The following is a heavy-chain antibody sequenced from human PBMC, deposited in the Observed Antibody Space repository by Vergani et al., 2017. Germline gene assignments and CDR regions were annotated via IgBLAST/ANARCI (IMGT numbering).Heavy chain of an antibody. CDR1: VSTVSGNY. CDR2: IYSGDET. CDR3: ARDGTDIFVSSSDYSHLLYY. V-gene: IGHV3-66*02. D-gene: IGHD3-22*01. J-gene: IGHJ4*02. Sequence: ELQLVESGGGLVQPGGSLRLSCAASVSTVSGNYMTWVRQAPGKGLEWVSHIYSGDETYYADSVKGRVTISRDTSKNTLHLQINNLRVEDTAVYYCARDGTDIFVSSSDYSHLLYYWGQGILVTVSS.